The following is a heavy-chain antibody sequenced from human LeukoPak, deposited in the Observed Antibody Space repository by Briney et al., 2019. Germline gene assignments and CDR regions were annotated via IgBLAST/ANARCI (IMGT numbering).Heavy chain of an antibody. V-gene: IGHV4-39*01. CDR3: ARLWLRLYYMDV. CDR1: GGSISSSSYY. CDR2: IYYSGST. D-gene: IGHD5-12*01. J-gene: IGHJ6*03. Sequence: SSETLSLTCTVSGGSISSSSYYWGWIRQPPGKGLEWIGSIYYSGSTYYNPSLKSRVTISVDTSKNQFSLKLSSVTAADTAVYYCARLWLRLYYMDVWGKGTKVTVSS.